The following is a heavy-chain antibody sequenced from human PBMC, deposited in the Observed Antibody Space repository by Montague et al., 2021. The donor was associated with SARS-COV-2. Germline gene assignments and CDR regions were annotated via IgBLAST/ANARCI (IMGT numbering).Heavy chain of an antibody. J-gene: IGHJ6*02. CDR1: GGSISGHY. CDR2: IYYLGTT. D-gene: IGHD6-19*01. Sequence: SETLSLTCIVSGGSISGHYWSWVRQTPAKGLEWIGYIYYLGTTNYNPSLKLRVTFSVDTSKNQLSLMLTSVTAADTGVYYCARNGGAAVPGLLLGMDIWGQGTTVTVSS. V-gene: IGHV4-59*11. CDR3: ARNGGAAVPGLLLGMDI.